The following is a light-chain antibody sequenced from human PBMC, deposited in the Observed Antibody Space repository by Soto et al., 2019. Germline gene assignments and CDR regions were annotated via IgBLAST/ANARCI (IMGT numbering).Light chain of an antibody. CDR1: SSDVGGYNY. J-gene: IGLJ1*01. V-gene: IGLV2-14*01. CDR2: DVS. CDR3: SSYTSSSTYA. Sequence: LTPPSSVTVYLSQSATTPSTGTSSDVGGYNYVSWYQQHPGKAPKLMIYDVSNRPSGVSNRFSGSKSGNTASLTISGLQAEDEADYYCSSYTSSSTYAFGTGTKVTVL.